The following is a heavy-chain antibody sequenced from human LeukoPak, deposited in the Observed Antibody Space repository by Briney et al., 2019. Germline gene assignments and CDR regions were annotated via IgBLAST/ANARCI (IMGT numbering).Heavy chain of an antibody. CDR1: GGSISSNNYF. Sequence: SETLSLTCTVSGGSISSNNYFWGWIRQPPGKGLEWIGSIYDSGSTYYNPSLKSRVTISVDTSKNQFSLKLNSVTAADTAMYYCQSRFLEWLLDYWGQGALVTVSS. D-gene: IGHD3-3*01. CDR3: QSRFLEWLLDY. V-gene: IGHV4-39*01. CDR2: IYDSGST. J-gene: IGHJ4*02.